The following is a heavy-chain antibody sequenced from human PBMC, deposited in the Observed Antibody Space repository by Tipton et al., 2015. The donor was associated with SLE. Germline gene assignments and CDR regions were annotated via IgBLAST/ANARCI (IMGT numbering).Heavy chain of an antibody. V-gene: IGHV4-59*05. CDR3: ATLRFLEWLLDY. CDR2: MYYSGST. D-gene: IGHD3-3*01. CDR1: GGSISSYY. Sequence: TLSLTCTVSGGSISSYYWSWIRQPPGKGLEWIGSMYYSGSTYYNPSLKSRVTISVDTSKNQFSLKLSSVTAADTAVYYCATLRFLEWLLDYWGQGTLVTVSS. J-gene: IGHJ4*02.